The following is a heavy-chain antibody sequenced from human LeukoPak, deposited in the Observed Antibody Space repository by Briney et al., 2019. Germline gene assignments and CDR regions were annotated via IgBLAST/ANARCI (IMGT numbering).Heavy chain of an antibody. J-gene: IGHJ4*02. CDR3: ARDRYSYGPFGY. CDR1: GFTFSSYS. D-gene: IGHD5-18*01. CDR2: ISSSSSYI. V-gene: IGHV3-21*01. Sequence: GGSLRLSCAASGFTFSSYSMNWVRQAPGKGLEWVSSISSSSSYIYYADSVKGRFTISRDNAKNSLYLQMNSLRAEDTAVYYCARDRYSYGPFGYWGQGTLVTVSS.